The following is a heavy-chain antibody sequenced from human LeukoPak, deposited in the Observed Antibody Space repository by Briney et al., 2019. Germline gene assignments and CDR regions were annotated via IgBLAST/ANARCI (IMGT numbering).Heavy chain of an antibody. CDR1: GFTFSSYG. V-gene: IGHV3-33*01. CDR3: ARDLVMGGPRNYADYYYGMDV. J-gene: IGHJ6*02. Sequence: GRSLRLSCAASGFTFSSYGMHWVRQAPGKGLGWVAVIWYDGSNKYYADSVKGRFTISRDNSKNTLYLQMNSLRAEDTAVYYCARDLVMGGPRNYADYYYGMDVWGQGTTVTVSS. CDR2: IWYDGSNK. D-gene: IGHD4-11*01.